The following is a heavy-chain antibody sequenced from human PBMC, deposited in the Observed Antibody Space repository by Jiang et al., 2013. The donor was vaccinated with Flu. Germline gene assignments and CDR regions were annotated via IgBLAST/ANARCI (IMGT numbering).Heavy chain of an antibody. CDR3: ARGDSVTAIGPFDF. J-gene: IGHJ4*02. V-gene: IGHV3-30*04. D-gene: IGHD2-21*02. CDR1: GFSFSTYA. Sequence: QLLESGGGVVHPGRSLRLSCAASGFSFSTYAMHWVRQAPGRGPEWVSVISYNGRNKYIADSVRGRFSISRDNSWNMLYLEMNSLRNEDTALYYCARGDSVTAIGPFDFWGQGTLVTASS. CDR2: ISYNGRNK.